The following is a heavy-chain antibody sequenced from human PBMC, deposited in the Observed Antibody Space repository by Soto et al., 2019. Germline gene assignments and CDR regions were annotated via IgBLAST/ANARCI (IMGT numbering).Heavy chain of an antibody. J-gene: IGHJ6*02. V-gene: IGHV1-69*13. CDR3: ASSRHFDWTHHRYYYYYYGMDV. CDR2: IIPIFGTA. CDR1: GGTFSSYA. D-gene: IGHD3-9*01. Sequence: GASVKVSCKASGGTFSSYAISWVRQAPGQGLEWMGGIIPIFGTANYAQKFQGRVTITADESTSTAYMELSSLRSEDTAVYYCASSRHFDWTHHRYYYYYYGMDVWGQGTTVTVSS.